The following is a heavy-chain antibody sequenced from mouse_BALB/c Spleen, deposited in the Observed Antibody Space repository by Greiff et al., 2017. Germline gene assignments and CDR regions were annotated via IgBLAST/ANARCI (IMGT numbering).Heavy chain of an antibody. D-gene: IGHD2-1*01. CDR3: ATYGNYWFAY. V-gene: IGHV2-9*02. J-gene: IGHJ3*01. Sequence: VKLVESGPGLVAPSQSLSITCTVSGFSLTSYGVHWVRQPPGKGLEWLGVIWAGGSTNYNSALMSRLSISKDNSKSQVFLKMNSLQTDDTAMYYCATYGNYWFAYWGQGTLVTVSA. CDR1: GFSLTSYG. CDR2: IWAGGST.